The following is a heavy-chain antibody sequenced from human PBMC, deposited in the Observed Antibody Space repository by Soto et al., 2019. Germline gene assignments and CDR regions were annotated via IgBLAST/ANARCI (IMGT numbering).Heavy chain of an antibody. V-gene: IGHV3-48*02. CDR2: ISSSSSTI. Sequence: GGSLRLSCAASGFTFSSYSMNWVRQAPGKGLEWVSYISSSSSTIYYADSVKGRFTISRDNAKNSLYLQMNSLRDEDTAVYYCARDLSLRAYGVVPDYWGQGTLVTVSS. J-gene: IGHJ4*02. CDR3: ARDLSLRAYGVVPDY. CDR1: GFTFSSYS. D-gene: IGHD4-17*01.